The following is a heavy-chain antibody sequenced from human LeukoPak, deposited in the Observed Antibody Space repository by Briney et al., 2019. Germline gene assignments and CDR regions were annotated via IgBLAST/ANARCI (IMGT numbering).Heavy chain of an antibody. CDR3: ARDLYGGTSATFDY. J-gene: IGHJ4*02. Sequence: ASVKVSCKASGYTFTGYYMHWVRQAPGQGLEWMGWINPNSGGTYYAQKFQGRVTMTSDTSISTAYMELSRLRSDNTAAYYCARDLYGGTSATFDYWGQGTLVTVSS. D-gene: IGHD4-23*01. CDR2: INPNSGGT. CDR1: GYTFTGYY. V-gene: IGHV1-2*02.